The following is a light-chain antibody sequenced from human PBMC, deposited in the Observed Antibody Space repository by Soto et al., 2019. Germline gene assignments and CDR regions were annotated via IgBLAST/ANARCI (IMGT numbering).Light chain of an antibody. Sequence: IQITHSPSTLSASVLYRVTLTCWASQSISSWLACYQQKPGKAPKLLIYHAYSLASGVPSRFSGSGSGTEFTLTISSLQPDDLATYYCQQYNSFPWTFGQGTKVDI. CDR1: QSISSW. V-gene: IGKV1-5*01. CDR3: QQYNSFPWT. J-gene: IGKJ1*01. CDR2: HAY.